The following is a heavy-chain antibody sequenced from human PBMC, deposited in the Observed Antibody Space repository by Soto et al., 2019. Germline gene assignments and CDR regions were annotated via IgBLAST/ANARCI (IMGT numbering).Heavy chain of an antibody. Sequence: ASVKVSCKASGYTFTSYGISWVRQAPGKGLEWMGGFDPEDGETIYAQKFQGRVTMTEDTSTDTAYMELRSLTSDDTAVYYCARDPSNTSGNKLYLDYWGQGTPVTVSS. J-gene: IGHJ4*02. CDR3: ARDPSNTSGNKLYLDY. CDR2: FDPEDGET. CDR1: GYTFTSYG. V-gene: IGHV1-24*01. D-gene: IGHD2-2*01.